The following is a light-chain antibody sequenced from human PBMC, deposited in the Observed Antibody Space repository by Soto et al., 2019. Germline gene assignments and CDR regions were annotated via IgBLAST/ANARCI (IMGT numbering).Light chain of an antibody. Sequence: EIMMTQSPATLSLSPGERATLSCRASQSVSSYLAWYQQKPGQAPRLLIYDASNRATGIPDRFSGSGSGTDFTLTISRLEPEDFAVYFCQQYGYSPGLACGGGTKVDIK. J-gene: IGKJ4*01. CDR3: QQYGYSPGLA. V-gene: IGKV3-20*01. CDR2: DAS. CDR1: QSVSSY.